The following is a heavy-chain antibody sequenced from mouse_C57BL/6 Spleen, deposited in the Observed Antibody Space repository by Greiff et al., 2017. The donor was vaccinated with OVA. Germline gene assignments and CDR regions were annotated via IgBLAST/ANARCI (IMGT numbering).Heavy chain of an antibody. V-gene: IGHV1-39*01. Sequence: EVQLVESGPELVKPGASVKISCKASGYSFTDYNMNWVKQSNGKSLEWIGVINPNYGTTSYNQKFKGKATLTVDQSSSTAYMQLNSLTSEDSAVYYCARSYYGNYPYAMDYWGQGTSVTVSS. CDR1: GYSFTDYN. D-gene: IGHD2-1*01. J-gene: IGHJ4*01. CDR3: ARSYYGNYPYAMDY. CDR2: INPNYGTT.